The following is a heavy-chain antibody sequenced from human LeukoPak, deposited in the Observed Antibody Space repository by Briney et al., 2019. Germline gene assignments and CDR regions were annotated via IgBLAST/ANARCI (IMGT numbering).Heavy chain of an antibody. D-gene: IGHD2/OR15-2a*01. CDR2: SRNKARSYTT. V-gene: IGHV3-72*01. Sequence: PGGSLRLSCAASGFTFSDHFVDWVRQAPGKGLEWVGRSRNKARSYTTEYAASVKGRFTISRDDSQNLVQLQMNSLKAEDTAVYYCTRSLDISVFFYPFDDWGQGTLVTVSS. CDR1: GFTFSDHF. J-gene: IGHJ4*02. CDR3: TRSLDISVFFYPFDD.